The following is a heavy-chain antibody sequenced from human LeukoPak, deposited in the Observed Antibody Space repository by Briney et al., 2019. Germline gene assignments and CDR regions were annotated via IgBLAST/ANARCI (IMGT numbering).Heavy chain of an antibody. J-gene: IGHJ4*02. CDR1: GGSISSYY. V-gene: IGHV4-59*01. CDR2: IYYSGST. D-gene: IGHD1-7*01. CDR3: ARDRNYGFDY. Sequence: SETLSLTCTVSGGSISSYYWSWIRQPPGKGLEWIGYIYYSGSTNYNPSLKNRVTISVDTSKNQFSLKLSSVTAADTAVYYCARDRNYGFDYWGQGTLVTVSS.